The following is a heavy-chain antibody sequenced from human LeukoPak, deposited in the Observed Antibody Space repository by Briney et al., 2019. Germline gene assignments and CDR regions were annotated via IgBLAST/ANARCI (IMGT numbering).Heavy chain of an antibody. J-gene: IGHJ3*02. CDR1: GYSISSGYY. D-gene: IGHD4-11*01. Sequence: SETLSLTCTVSGYSISSGYYWGCIRPPPGKGLEWIGISYHSGSTYYNPSLKSRVTISVDTSKNQFSLKLSTVTAADTAVYYCARVGNYGDAFDIWGQGTMVTVSS. CDR3: ARVGNYGDAFDI. V-gene: IGHV4-38-2*02. CDR2: SYHSGST.